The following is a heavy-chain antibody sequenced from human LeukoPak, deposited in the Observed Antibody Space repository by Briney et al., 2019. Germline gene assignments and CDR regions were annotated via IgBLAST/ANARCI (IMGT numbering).Heavy chain of an antibody. Sequence: SQTLSLTCAVSGGSFSGYYWSWIRQPPGQGLDWVGEINHSGSTNYNPSLTTRVTMTLATSKNQFYLTLSSVTVADTAVYYCARILSTVTTTLNYFDCWGQGALVTVSS. J-gene: IGHJ4*02. CDR3: ARILSTVTTTLNYFDC. CDR1: GGSFSGYY. V-gene: IGHV4-34*01. D-gene: IGHD4-17*01. CDR2: INHSGST.